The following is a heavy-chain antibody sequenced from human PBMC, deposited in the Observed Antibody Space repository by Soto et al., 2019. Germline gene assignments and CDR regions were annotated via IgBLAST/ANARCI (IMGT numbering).Heavy chain of an antibody. CDR1: GGSVSSDSYC. CDR3: ARSPGSGDYVDY. CDR2: IYFSGTT. V-gene: IGHV4-61*01. J-gene: IGHJ4*02. D-gene: IGHD4-17*01. Sequence: SETLSLTCSVSGGSVSSDSYCWSWIRQPPGAGLEWIGYIYFSGTTNYNPSLESRVTILVDSSKNQFSLKLSSVTAADTAVYYCARSPGSGDYVDYWGQGTLVTVSS.